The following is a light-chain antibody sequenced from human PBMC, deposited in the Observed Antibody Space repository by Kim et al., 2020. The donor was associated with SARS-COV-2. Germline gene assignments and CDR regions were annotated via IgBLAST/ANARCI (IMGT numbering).Light chain of an antibody. J-gene: IGLJ1*01. CDR2: EDN. Sequence: NFMLTQPHSVSESPGKTVSISCTRSSGSIANNYVQWYQQRPDSAPTTVIYEDNQRPSGVPDRFSGSIDSSSNSASLTISGLKTEDEADYYCQSYDSLNYVFGSGTKVTVL. CDR1: SGSIANNY. CDR3: QSYDSLNYV. V-gene: IGLV6-57*04.